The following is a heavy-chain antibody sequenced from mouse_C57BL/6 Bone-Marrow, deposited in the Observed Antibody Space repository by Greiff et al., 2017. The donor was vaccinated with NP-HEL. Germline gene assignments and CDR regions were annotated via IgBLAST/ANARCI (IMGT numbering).Heavy chain of an antibody. CDR2: IYPRSGNT. Sequence: QVQLQQSGAELARPGASVKLSCKASGYTFTSYGIRWVKQRTGQGLEWIGEIYPRSGNTYYNEKFKGKATLTADKSSSTAYMELRSLTSEDSAVYFCAREDYYGNYGAMDYWGQGTSVTVSS. V-gene: IGHV1-81*01. J-gene: IGHJ4*01. CDR1: GYTFTSYG. CDR3: AREDYYGNYGAMDY. D-gene: IGHD2-1*01.